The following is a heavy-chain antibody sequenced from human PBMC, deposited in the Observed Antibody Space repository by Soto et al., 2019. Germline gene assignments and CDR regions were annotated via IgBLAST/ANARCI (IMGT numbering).Heavy chain of an antibody. CDR1: GFTFSSYA. CDR2: ISGSGGST. D-gene: IGHD3-16*01. J-gene: IGHJ4*02. CDR3: ASNTRYDPPDY. Sequence: EVQLLESGGGLVQPGGSLRLSCAASGFTFSSYAMSWVRQAPGKGLAWVSGISGSGGSTYYADSVKGRFTISRDNSKNTLYPQMNSLRAEDTAVYYCASNTRYDPPDYWGQGTLVTVSS. V-gene: IGHV3-23*01.